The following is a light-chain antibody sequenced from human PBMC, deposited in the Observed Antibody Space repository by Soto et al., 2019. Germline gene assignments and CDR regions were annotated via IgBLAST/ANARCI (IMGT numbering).Light chain of an antibody. V-gene: IGLV2-14*01. CDR1: SSDVGGYGY. CDR2: EVS. Sequence: QSVLTQPASVSGSPGQSITISCTGTSSDVGGYGYVSWYQQHPGKAPKLIIYEVSNRPSGVSNRFSGSKSGNTASLTISGLQAEDEADYYCNSYTSKSTGVFGTGTKVTVL. CDR3: NSYTSKSTGV. J-gene: IGLJ1*01.